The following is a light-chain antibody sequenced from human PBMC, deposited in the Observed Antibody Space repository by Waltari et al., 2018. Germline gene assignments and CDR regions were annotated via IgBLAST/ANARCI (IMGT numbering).Light chain of an antibody. CDR3: QSFDTSLGAI. V-gene: IGLV1-40*01. CDR2: GDS. Sequence: QSVLAQPPSVSGAPGQRVTISSTGSSSNLGAGHPVHWSQEFPGTAPKPLIYGDSNRPSGVPDRFSGSKSGTSASLAITGLQAEDEANYYCQSFDTSLGAIFGGGTKVTVL. CDR1: SSNLGAGHP. J-gene: IGLJ2*01.